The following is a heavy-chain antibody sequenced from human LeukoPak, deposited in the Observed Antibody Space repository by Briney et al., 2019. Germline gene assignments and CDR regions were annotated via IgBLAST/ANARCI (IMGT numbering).Heavy chain of an antibody. V-gene: IGHV3-74*01. CDR1: GFTFSSYW. CDR2: INSDGSST. J-gene: IGHJ3*02. D-gene: IGHD3-16*01. CDR3: AGRSHDYVYLSTEESDAFDI. Sequence: GGSLRLSCAASGFTFSSYWMHWVRQAPGKGLVWVSRINSDGSSTSYADSVKGRFTISRDNAKNTLYLQMNSLRAEDTALYSCAGRSHDYVYLSTEESDAFDIWGQGTMVTVSS.